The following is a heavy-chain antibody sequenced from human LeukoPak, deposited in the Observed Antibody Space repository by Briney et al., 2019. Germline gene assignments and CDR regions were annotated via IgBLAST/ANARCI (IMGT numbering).Heavy chain of an antibody. CDR3: AKTYSMGDNSRWYDS. D-gene: IGHD6-13*01. J-gene: IGHJ5*01. CDR1: GFTFSNYG. Sequence: GGSLRLSCAASGFTFSNYGMHWVRQAPGKGLEWVALVSYDGSNKYYADSVKGRFTISRDNSKNTLYLQMNSLGTEDTAVFYCAKTYSMGDNSRWYDSWGQGTLVTVSS. CDR2: VSYDGSNK. V-gene: IGHV3-30*18.